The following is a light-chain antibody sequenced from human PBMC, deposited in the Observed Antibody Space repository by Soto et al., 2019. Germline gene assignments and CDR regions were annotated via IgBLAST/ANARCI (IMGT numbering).Light chain of an antibody. V-gene: IGKV1-6*01. CDR1: QDIRTE. CDR2: GTF. CDR3: LQDFKYPRT. J-gene: IGKJ1*01. Sequence: AIHMTQSPSSLSASVGDRVTITCRASQDIRTELGWYQQKPCKAPRLLIYGTFSLQSGVPSRFSGSGSGTDFTLTISSLQPDDFATYYCLQDFKYPRTFGQGTKVEVK.